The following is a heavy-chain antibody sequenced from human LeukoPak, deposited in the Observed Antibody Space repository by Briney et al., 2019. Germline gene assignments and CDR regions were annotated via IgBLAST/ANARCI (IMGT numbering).Heavy chain of an antibody. D-gene: IGHD6-19*01. CDR1: AFTFNSYA. V-gene: IGHV3-23*01. CDR2: ISAGDST. Sequence: PGGSLRLSCAASAFTFNSYAMSWVRQAPGKGLEWVSTISAGDSTYYPDSVKGRFIISRDNSKNTLYLQMNSLRAEDMALYYCAKENLAGAFDIWGQGTMVTVSS. J-gene: IGHJ3*02. CDR3: AKENLAGAFDI.